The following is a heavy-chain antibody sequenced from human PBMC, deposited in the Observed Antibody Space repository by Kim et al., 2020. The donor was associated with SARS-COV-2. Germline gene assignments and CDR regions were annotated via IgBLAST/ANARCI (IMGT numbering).Heavy chain of an antibody. V-gene: IGHV3-30*18. CDR3: AKGMEYYDYVWGSLKNTYVDY. Sequence: GGSLRLSCAASGFTFSSYGMHWVRQAPGKGLEWVAVISYDGSNKYYADSVKGRFTISRDNSKNTLYLQMNSLRAEDTAVYYCAKGMEYYDYVWGSLKNTYVDYWGQGTLVTVSS. D-gene: IGHD3-16*01. CDR1: GFTFSSYG. J-gene: IGHJ4*02. CDR2: ISYDGSNK.